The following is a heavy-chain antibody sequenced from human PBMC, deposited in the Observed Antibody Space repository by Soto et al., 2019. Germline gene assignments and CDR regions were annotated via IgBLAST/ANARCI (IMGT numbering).Heavy chain of an antibody. J-gene: IGHJ6*02. Sequence: ASVKVSCKASGYTFTGYYMHWVRQAPGQGLEWMGWINPNSGGTNYAQKFQGWVTMTRDTSISTAYMELSRLRSYDTAVYYCASGFIDTRYGMDVWGQGTTVTVSS. CDR3: ASGFIDTRYGMDV. CDR2: INPNSGGT. V-gene: IGHV1-2*04. CDR1: GYTFTGYY. D-gene: IGHD3-10*01.